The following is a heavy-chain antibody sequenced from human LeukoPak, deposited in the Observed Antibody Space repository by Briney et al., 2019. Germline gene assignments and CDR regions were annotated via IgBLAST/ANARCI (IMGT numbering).Heavy chain of an antibody. D-gene: IGHD3-10*01. Sequence: SETLTLTCAVYGGSFSGYYWSWIRQPPGKGLEWIGDINRSGSTNYNPSLKSRVTISVDTSKNQFSLKLSSVTAADTAVYYCARGPKRITMVRGVIRPFDYWGQGTLVTVSS. J-gene: IGHJ4*02. V-gene: IGHV4-34*01. CDR2: INRSGST. CDR3: ARGPKRITMVRGVIRPFDY. CDR1: GGSFSGYY.